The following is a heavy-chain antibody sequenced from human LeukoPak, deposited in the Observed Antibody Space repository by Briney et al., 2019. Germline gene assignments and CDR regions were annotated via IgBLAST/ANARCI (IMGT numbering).Heavy chain of an antibody. D-gene: IGHD6-19*01. CDR3: VRRADSSGWYLFEY. CDR2: IRNKVNSYTT. V-gene: IGHV3-72*01. CDR1: GFTFSDHY. Sequence: PAGSLRLSCAASGFTFSDHYMDWVRQAPGKGLEWVGRIRNKVNSYTTEYAASVKGRFTISRDDSKNSLYLQMSSLKTEDTAVYYCVRRADSSGWYLFEYWGQGTLVTVSS. J-gene: IGHJ4*02.